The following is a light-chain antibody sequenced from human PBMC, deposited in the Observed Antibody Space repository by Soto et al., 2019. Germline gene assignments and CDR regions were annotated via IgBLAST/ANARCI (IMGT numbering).Light chain of an antibody. CDR1: SRDVGSYDY. V-gene: IGLV2-14*03. CDR3: CAYSTSGTHV. J-gene: IGLJ1*01. CDR2: DVN. Sequence: QSALTQPASVSGSPGQSITFSCTGTSRDVGSYDYVSWHQQHPGKAPKLIIYDVNNRPSGVPSRFSGSKSGNTASLTISGLQTEDEADYYCCAYSTSGTHVFGTGTKLTVL.